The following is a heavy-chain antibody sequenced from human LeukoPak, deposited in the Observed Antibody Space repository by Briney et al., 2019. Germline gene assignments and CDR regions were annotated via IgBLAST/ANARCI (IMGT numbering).Heavy chain of an antibody. D-gene: IGHD5-12*01. Sequence: PGGSLRLSCAASGFTFSSYEMNWVRQAPGKRLEWVSYISSSAGSIYLAASVKDRFSVSRDNAKNSLYLQMTSLRAEDTGIYYCARVLLSGYDRPIDFWGQGTLVTVSS. CDR1: GFTFSSYE. V-gene: IGHV3-48*03. CDR2: ISSSAGSI. CDR3: ARVLLSGYDRPIDF. J-gene: IGHJ4*02.